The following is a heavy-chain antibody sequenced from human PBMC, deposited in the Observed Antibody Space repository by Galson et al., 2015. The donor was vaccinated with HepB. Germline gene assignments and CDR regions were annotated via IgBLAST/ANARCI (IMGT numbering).Heavy chain of an antibody. J-gene: IGHJ2*01. Sequence: SVKVSCKASGGTFSNYTISWVRQAPGQGLEYMGGIIPIFGTTNYAHQFQGRVTITADDSTSTAYMELSSLRADDTAVYYCARDKGQDYGSGSFYTYWYFALWGRGTLVTVSS. D-gene: IGHD3-10*01. CDR1: GGTFSNYT. CDR2: IIPIFGTT. V-gene: IGHV1-69*13. CDR3: ARDKGQDYGSGSFYTYWYFAL.